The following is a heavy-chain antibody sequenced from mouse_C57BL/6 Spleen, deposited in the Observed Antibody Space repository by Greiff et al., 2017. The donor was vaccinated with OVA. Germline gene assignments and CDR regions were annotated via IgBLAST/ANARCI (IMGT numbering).Heavy chain of an antibody. J-gene: IGHJ3*01. D-gene: IGHD1-1*01. V-gene: IGHV1-52*01. CDR2: IDPSDSET. CDR3: ATTVVAPFAY. Sequence: VQLVESGAELVRPGSSVKLSCKASGYTFTSYWMHWVKQRPIQGLEWIGNIDPSDSETHYNQKFKDKATLTVDKSSSTAYMQLSSLTSEDSAVYYCATTVVAPFAYWGQGTLVTVSA. CDR1: GYTFTSYW.